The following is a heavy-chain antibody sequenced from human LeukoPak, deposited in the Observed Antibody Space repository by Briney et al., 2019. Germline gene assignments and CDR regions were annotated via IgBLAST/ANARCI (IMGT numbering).Heavy chain of an antibody. Sequence: ASVKVSCKASGYTFTSYGISWVRQAPGQGREWMGWISAYNGNTNYAQKLQGRVTITTDESTSTAYLELSSLASDDTAVYYCARGLQYQLLKALGHYYMDVWGEGTTVTVSS. D-gene: IGHD2-2*01. J-gene: IGHJ6*03. V-gene: IGHV1-18*01. CDR2: ISAYNGNT. CDR3: ARGLQYQLLKALGHYYMDV. CDR1: GYTFTSYG.